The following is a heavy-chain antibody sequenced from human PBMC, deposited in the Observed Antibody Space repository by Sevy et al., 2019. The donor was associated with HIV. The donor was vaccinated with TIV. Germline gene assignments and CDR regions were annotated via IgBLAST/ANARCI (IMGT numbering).Heavy chain of an antibody. J-gene: IGHJ4*02. CDR2: IRSKGYGGTT. CDR3: ARGPRGNYVFDY. Sequence: GGSLRLSCTASGFTFGDYAMSWFRQAPGKGLEWVGFIRSKGYGGTTEYAASVKGRFTISRDDSKSIAYVQMNSLKTEDTAVYYCARGPRGNYVFDYWGQGPLVTVSS. CDR1: GFTFGDYA. V-gene: IGHV3-49*03. D-gene: IGHD4-4*01.